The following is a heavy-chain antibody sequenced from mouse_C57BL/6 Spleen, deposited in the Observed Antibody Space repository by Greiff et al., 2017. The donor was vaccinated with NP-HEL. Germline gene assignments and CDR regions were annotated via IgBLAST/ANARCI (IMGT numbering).Heavy chain of an antibody. V-gene: IGHV14-2*01. CDR1: GFNIKDYY. Sequence: EVQLQQSGAELVKPGASVKLSCTASGFNIKDYYMHWVKQRTEQGLEWIGRIDPEDGEPKYAPKFQGKATITADTSSNTAYLQLSSLTSEDTAVYYCARLTAQATAMDYWGQGASVTVSS. D-gene: IGHD3-2*02. CDR2: IDPEDGEP. CDR3: ARLTAQATAMDY. J-gene: IGHJ4*01.